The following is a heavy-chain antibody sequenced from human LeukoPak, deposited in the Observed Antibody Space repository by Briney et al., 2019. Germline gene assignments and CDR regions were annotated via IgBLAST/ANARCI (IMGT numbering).Heavy chain of an antibody. D-gene: IGHD3-9*01. J-gene: IGHJ4*02. CDR1: GGSFSGYY. V-gene: IGHV4-34*01. Sequence: PSETLSLTCDVYGGSFSGYYWSWIRQPPGKGLEWIGEINHSGSTNYNPSLKSRVTISVDTSKNQFSLKLSSVTAADTAVYYCAKDGRHFAFEYFEDWGQGTLVTVSS. CDR2: INHSGST. CDR3: AKDGRHFAFEYFED.